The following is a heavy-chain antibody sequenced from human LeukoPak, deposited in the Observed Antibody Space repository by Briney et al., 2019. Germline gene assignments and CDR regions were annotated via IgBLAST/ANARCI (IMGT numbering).Heavy chain of an antibody. CDR1: GYTFTGYY. J-gene: IGHJ5*02. V-gene: IGHV1-46*01. CDR2: INPSGGGT. CDR3: ARDPRS. Sequence: ASVKVSCKASGYTFTGYYMYWLRQAPGQGLEWMGKINPSGGGTSSAQKFQGRVTMTTDTSTSTGYMEVSSLRSEDTTVYYCARDPRSWGPGTLVTVSS.